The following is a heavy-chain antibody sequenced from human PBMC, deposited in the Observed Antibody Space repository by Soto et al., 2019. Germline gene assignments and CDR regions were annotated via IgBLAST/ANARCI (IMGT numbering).Heavy chain of an antibody. V-gene: IGHV3-23*01. J-gene: IGHJ4*02. CDR2: ISGGGGNT. CDR1: RFTFSNYA. Sequence: GCLGLSCAASRFTFSNYAISWVRQAPGKGLEWVSAISGGGGNTFYADSVKGRFTSSRDNSRNTLYLQMNSLRAEDTAVYSCAKCRVQTNFDIDCWGQGALVSVS. CDR3: AKCRVQTNFDIDC. D-gene: IGHD3-9*01.